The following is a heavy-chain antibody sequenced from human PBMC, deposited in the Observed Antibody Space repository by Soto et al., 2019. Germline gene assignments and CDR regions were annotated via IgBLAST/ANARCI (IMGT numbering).Heavy chain of an antibody. V-gene: IGHV3-11*01. D-gene: IGHD2-15*01. J-gene: IGHJ4*02. CDR3: ARDWRVMIAATPPVLADY. CDR1: GFTFSDYY. CDR2: ISSSGGTI. Sequence: QVQLVESGGDLVKPGGSLRLSCTASGFTFSDYYMSWIRQAPGKGLEWVSYISSSGGTIYYADSVKGRFTISRDNAKNSLFLQMNSLRAEDTAVYYCARDWRVMIAATPPVLADYWGQGALVTVSS.